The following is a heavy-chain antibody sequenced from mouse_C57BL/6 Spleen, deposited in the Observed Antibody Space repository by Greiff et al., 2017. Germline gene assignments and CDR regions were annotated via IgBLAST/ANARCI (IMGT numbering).Heavy chain of an antibody. Sequence: VQLQQSGPELVKPGASVKISCKASGYSFTSYYIHWVKQRPGQGLEWIGWIYPGSGNTKYNEKFKGKATLTADTSSSTAYMQLSSLTSEDSAVYYCARDYGNLYWYFDVWGTGTTVTVSS. V-gene: IGHV1-66*01. CDR2: IYPGSGNT. D-gene: IGHD2-1*01. J-gene: IGHJ1*03. CDR3: ARDYGNLYWYFDV. CDR1: GYSFTSYY.